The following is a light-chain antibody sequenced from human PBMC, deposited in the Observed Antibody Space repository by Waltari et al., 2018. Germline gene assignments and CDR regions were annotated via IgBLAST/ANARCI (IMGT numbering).Light chain of an antibody. CDR1: SSDVGGYNY. CDR3: CSYGGTYSWV. Sequence: QSALTQPRSVSGSPGKSVTISCTGTSSDVGGYNYVSWCQQHPGKAPKLMIYDVSKRPSGVPDRFAGSKSGNTASLTISGLQAEDEADYYCCSYGGTYSWVFGGGTKLTVL. J-gene: IGLJ3*02. CDR2: DVS. V-gene: IGLV2-11*01.